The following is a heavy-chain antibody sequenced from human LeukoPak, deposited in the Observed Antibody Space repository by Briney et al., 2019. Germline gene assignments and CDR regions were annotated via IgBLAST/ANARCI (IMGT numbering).Heavy chain of an antibody. CDR3: WKERATYGGDSLDY. J-gene: IGHJ4*02. D-gene: IGHD4-23*01. CDR1: GFSISSYG. CDR2: MSYDGTNK. V-gene: IGHV3-30*18. Sequence: GGSLRLSCAASGFSISSYGIHWVRQAPGKGLEWVAVMSYDGTNKYYADSVKGRFTISRDNSKNTLYLQMNSLRAEITAVYYGWKERATYGGDSLDYWGQGTLVTVSS.